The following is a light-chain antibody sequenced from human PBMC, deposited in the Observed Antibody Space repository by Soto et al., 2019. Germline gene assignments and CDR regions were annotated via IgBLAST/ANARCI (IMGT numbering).Light chain of an antibody. CDR2: GNS. J-gene: IGLJ1*01. Sequence: QSVLTQPPSVSGAPGQRVTISCTGSSSNIGAGYDVHWYQQLPGTAPKLLIYGNSNRPSGVPDLFSGSKSGTSASLAITGLQAEDEADYYCHSYDSSLSGDVFGTGTKVTVL. V-gene: IGLV1-40*01. CDR1: SSNIGAGYD. CDR3: HSYDSSLSGDV.